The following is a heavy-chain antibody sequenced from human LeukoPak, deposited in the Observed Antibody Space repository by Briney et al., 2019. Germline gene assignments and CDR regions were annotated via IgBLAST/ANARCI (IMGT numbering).Heavy chain of an antibody. V-gene: IGHV4-61*02. CDR2: IYTSGST. CDR3: ARQNFDWLLSPFDY. CDR1: GGSISSGSYY. D-gene: IGHD3-9*01. Sequence: PSETLSLTCTVSGGSISSGSYYWSWIRQPAGKGLEWIGRIYTSGSTNYNPSLKSRVTISVDTSKNQFSLKLSSVTAADTAVYYCARQNFDWLLSPFDYWGQGTLVTVSS. J-gene: IGHJ4*02.